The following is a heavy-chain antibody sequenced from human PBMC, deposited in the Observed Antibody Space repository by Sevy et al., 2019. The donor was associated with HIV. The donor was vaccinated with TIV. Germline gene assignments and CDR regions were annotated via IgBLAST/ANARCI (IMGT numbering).Heavy chain of an antibody. J-gene: IGHJ3*02. CDR3: ARDPGYYDSSGYQEAFAFDI. D-gene: IGHD3-22*01. CDR1: GFTFSSYA. Sequence: GGSLRLSCAASGFTFSSYAMHWVRQAPGKGLEWVAVISYDGSNKYYEDSVKGRFTISRDNSKNALYLQMNSLRAEDTAVYYCARDPGYYDSSGYQEAFAFDIWGQGTMVTVSS. CDR2: ISYDGSNK. V-gene: IGHV3-30-3*01.